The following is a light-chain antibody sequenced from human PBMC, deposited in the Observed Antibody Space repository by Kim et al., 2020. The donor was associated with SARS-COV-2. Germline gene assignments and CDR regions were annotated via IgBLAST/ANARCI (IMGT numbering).Light chain of an antibody. CDR1: GSNIGADYG. CDR2: LVN. V-gene: IGLV1-40*01. CDR3: QSYDNSLGGYV. Sequence: QSVLTQPPSVSGAPGERVTISCTGGGSNIGADYGVHWYQQLPGTAPRVLIYLVNNRPSRVPDRFSASKSGTSASLAITGLQAEDEAYYYCQSYDNSLGGYVFGSGTKVTVL. J-gene: IGLJ1*01.